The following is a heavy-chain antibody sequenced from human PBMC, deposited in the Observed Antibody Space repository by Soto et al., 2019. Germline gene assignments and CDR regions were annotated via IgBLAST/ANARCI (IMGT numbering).Heavy chain of an antibody. J-gene: IGHJ3*02. D-gene: IGHD3-3*01. CDR3: ARGSMNYDFWSGSRDAFDI. CDR2: IYYSGST. CDR1: GGSISSGGYY. V-gene: IGHV4-31*03. Sequence: SETLFLTCTVSGGSISSGGYYWSWIRQHPGKGLEWIGYIYYSGSTYYNPSLKSRVTISVDTSKNQFSLKLSSVTAADTAVYYCARGSMNYDFWSGSRDAFDIWGQGTMGTVSS.